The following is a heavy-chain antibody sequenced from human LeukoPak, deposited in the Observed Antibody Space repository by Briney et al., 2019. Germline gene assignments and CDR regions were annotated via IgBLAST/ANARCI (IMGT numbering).Heavy chain of an antibody. CDR1: GFTFSSYS. D-gene: IGHD1-26*01. CDR3: ARGGSYSYDAFDI. CDR2: LYSGGRT. J-gene: IGHJ3*02. Sequence: PGGSLRLSCAASGFTFSSYSMNWVRQAPGKGLEWVSVLYSGGRTYYADSVKGRFTISRDNSKNTLYLQMNSLRAEDTAVYYCARGGSYSYDAFDIWGQGTMVTVSS. V-gene: IGHV3-66*01.